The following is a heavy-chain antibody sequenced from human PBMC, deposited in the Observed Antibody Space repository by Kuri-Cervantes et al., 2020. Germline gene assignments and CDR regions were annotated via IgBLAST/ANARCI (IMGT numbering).Heavy chain of an antibody. CDR3: ARDSDYYGSGSYYPFGYYYYYMDV. J-gene: IGHJ6*03. D-gene: IGHD3-10*01. V-gene: IGHV1-46*01. Sequence: ASVKVSCKASGYTFTSYYMHWVRQAPGQGLEWMGIINPSGGSTSYAQKFQGRVTMTRDTSTSTVYMELSSLRSEDTAVHYCARDSDYYGSGSYYPFGYYYYYMDVWGKGTTVTVSS. CDR1: GYTFTSYY. CDR2: INPSGGST.